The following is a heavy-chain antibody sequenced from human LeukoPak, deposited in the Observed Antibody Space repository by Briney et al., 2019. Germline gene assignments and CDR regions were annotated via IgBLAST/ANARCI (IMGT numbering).Heavy chain of an antibody. Sequence: GGSLRLSCAASGFTFSSYGMHWVRQAPGKGLEWVAVIWYDGSNKYYADSVKGRFTISRDNSKNTLYLQMNSLRAEDTAVYYCARVYGDSDYDYYYGMDVWGQGTTVTVSS. V-gene: IGHV3-33*01. CDR1: GFTFSSYG. D-gene: IGHD4-17*01. CDR3: ARVYGDSDYDYYYGMDV. J-gene: IGHJ6*02. CDR2: IWYDGSNK.